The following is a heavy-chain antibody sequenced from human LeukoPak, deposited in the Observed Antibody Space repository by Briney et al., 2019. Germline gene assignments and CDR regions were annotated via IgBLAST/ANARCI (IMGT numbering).Heavy chain of an antibody. CDR3: ARGHSIEPYYYYYYMDV. J-gene: IGHJ6*03. D-gene: IGHD4-11*01. CDR1: GGSFSGYY. V-gene: IGHV4-34*01. Sequence: SETLSLTCAVYGGSFSGYYWSWIRQPPGKGLEWIGEINHSGSTNYNPSLKSRVTISVDTSKNQFSLKLSSVTAADTAVYYCARGHSIEPYYYYYYMDVWGKGTTVTVSS. CDR2: INHSGST.